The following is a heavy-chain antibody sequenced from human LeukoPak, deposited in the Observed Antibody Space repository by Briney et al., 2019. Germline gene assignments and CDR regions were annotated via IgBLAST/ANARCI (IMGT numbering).Heavy chain of an antibody. CDR1: GGTFSSYA. CDR3: ARQVSQPTQAYYYYYMDV. J-gene: IGHJ6*03. V-gene: IGHV1-69*05. CDR2: IIPIFGTA. D-gene: IGHD2-2*01. Sequence: SVKVSCKASGGTFSSYAISWVRQAPGQGLEWMGRIIPIFGTANYAQKFQGRVTITTDESTSTAYMELSSLRSEDTAVYCCARQVSQPTQAYYYYYMDVWGKGTTVTVSS.